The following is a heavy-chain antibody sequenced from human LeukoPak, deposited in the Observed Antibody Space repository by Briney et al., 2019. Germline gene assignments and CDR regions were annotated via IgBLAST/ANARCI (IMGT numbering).Heavy chain of an antibody. J-gene: IGHJ4*02. CDR3: AKNKWFGEFGSNFDY. CDR2: ISGSGGST. V-gene: IGHV3-23*01. Sequence: PGGSLRLSCAASGFTLSSYAMSWVRQAPGKGLEWVSAISGSGGSTYYADSVKGRFTISRDNSKNTLYLQMNSLRAEDTAVYYCAKNKWFGEFGSNFDYWGQGTLVTVSS. CDR1: GFTLSSYA. D-gene: IGHD3-10*01.